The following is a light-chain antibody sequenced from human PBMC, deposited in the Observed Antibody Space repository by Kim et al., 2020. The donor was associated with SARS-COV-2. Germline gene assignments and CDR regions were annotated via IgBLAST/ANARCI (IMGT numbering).Light chain of an antibody. CDR1: QTVLYSSNNRNY. CDR2: WAS. J-gene: IGKJ2*01. CDR3: QQYYTTPYT. Sequence: IVMTQSPDSLAVSLGERATINCKSSQTVLYSSNNRNYLAWYQQKPGQAPKLLIYWASTRESGVPDRISGSGSGTDFSLTISSLQAEDVAVYYCQQYYTTPYTFGQGTKLEI. V-gene: IGKV4-1*01.